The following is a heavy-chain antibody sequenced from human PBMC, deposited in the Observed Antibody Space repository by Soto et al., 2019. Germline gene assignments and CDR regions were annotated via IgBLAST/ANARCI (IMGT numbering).Heavy chain of an antibody. CDR2: VSIGGST. CDR1: GFTFSSYA. V-gene: IGHV3-23*01. CDR3: AKRRGAGGHFDY. Sequence: DVQLLESGGGLVQPEGSLRLSCAASGFTFSSYAMGWVRQGPGKGLEWVAVVSIGGSTHYADSVRGRFTISRDNSKNPLSLQMNSLTAEDTAVYFCAKRRGAGGHFDYWGQGDLVTVSS. D-gene: IGHD2-15*01. J-gene: IGHJ4*02.